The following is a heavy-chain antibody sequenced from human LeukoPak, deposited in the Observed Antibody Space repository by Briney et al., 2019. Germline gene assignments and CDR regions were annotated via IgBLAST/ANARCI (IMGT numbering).Heavy chain of an antibody. CDR1: VFIFCAYS. CDR3: GGNFPNGGHDAFDI. J-gene: IGHJ3*02. CDR2: ISYDGINK. D-gene: IGHD7-27*01. Sequence: PGGSLRLSCALSVFIFCAYSMNSGRQAPGKGLEWVAIISYDGINKYYADSVKGRFTISRDDSKNTLYLQMNSLRPEDTAVYYCGGNFPNGGHDAFDIWGQGTMVTVSS. V-gene: IGHV3-30*03.